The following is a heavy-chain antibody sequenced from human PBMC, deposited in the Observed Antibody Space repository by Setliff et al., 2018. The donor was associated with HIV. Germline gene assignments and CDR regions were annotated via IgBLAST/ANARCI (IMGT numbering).Heavy chain of an antibody. Sequence: GGSLRLSCAASGLTFSSYAMSWVRQAPGKGLEWVSSISGSGGSPYNADSVKGRFTISRDNSKNTLYLQMNSLRAEDTAVYYCAKDLVYYDSSGDLDYWGQGTLVTVSS. D-gene: IGHD3-22*01. CDR3: AKDLVYYDSSGDLDY. V-gene: IGHV3-23*01. CDR1: GLTFSSYA. CDR2: ISGSGGSP. J-gene: IGHJ4*02.